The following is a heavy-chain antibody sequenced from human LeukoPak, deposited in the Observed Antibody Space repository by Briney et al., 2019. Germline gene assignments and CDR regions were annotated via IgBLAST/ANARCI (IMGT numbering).Heavy chain of an antibody. CDR1: GGSISSYY. Sequence: PSETLSLTCTVSGGSISSYYWSRIRQPPGKGLELIGYIYDSGSTNYNPSLKSRVTISVDTSENQLSLKLRSVTAADTAVYYCARGPEAFGVLKGAFDIWGQGTVVTVSS. CDR3: ARGPEAFGVLKGAFDI. V-gene: IGHV4-59*01. J-gene: IGHJ3*02. CDR2: IYDSGST. D-gene: IGHD3-3*01.